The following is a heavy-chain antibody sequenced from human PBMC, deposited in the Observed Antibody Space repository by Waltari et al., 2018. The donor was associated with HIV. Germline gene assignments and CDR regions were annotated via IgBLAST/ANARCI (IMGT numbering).Heavy chain of an antibody. CDR2: INSNSNYI. V-gene: IGHV3-21*05. Sequence: EVQLVESGGGLVKPGVSLRLSCAASGFTFSSYSMNWVRQAPGKGLEWVSYINSNSNYIYDADSVKGRFTISRDNAKNSLYLQMNSLRAEDTAGYYCASGNIGWLVHHDAFDIWGQGTMVTVSS. J-gene: IGHJ3*02. CDR1: GFTFSSYS. CDR3: ASGNIGWLVHHDAFDI. D-gene: IGHD6-19*01.